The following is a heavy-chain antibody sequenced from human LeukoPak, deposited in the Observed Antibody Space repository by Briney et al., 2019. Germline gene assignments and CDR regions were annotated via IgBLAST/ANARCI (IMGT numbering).Heavy chain of an antibody. V-gene: IGHV3-21*01. CDR2: ISSSSSYI. J-gene: IGHJ4*02. D-gene: IGHD6-19*01. CDR3: AREEMYSSGWQTFDY. Sequence: PGGSLRLSCAASGFIFSSYSMNWVRQAPGKGLEWVSSISSSSSYIYYADSVKGRFTISRDNAKNSLYLQMNSLRAEDTAVYYCAREEMYSSGWQTFDYWGQGTLVTVSS. CDR1: GFIFSSYS.